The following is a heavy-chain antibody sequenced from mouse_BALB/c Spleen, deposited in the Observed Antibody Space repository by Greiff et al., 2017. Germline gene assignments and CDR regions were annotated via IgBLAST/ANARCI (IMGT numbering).Heavy chain of an antibody. CDR1: GFSLTGYG. V-gene: IGHV2-6-7*01. D-gene: IGHD2-1*01. Sequence: VHLVESGPGLVAPSQSLSITCTVSGFSLTGYGVNWVRQPPGKGLEWLGMIWGDGSTDYNSALKSRLSISKDNSKSQVFLKMNRLQTDDTARYYCAREAYGNYRYFDVWGAGTTVTVSS. J-gene: IGHJ1*01. CDR3: AREAYGNYRYFDV. CDR2: IWGDGST.